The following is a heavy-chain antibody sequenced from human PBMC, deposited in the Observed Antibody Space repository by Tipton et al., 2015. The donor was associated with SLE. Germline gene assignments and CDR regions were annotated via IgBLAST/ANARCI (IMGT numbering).Heavy chain of an antibody. J-gene: IGHJ3*02. CDR1: GDSISSGDDY. CDR2: IYDSGST. CDR3: ARVAGWIEDAFDI. Sequence: TLSLTCTVSGDSISSGDDYWSWIRQTPGKGLEWIGNIYDSGSTYYNPSLKSRVTISVDTSKNQFSLKLSSVAAADTAVYYCARVAGWIEDAFDIWGQGTMVTVSS. D-gene: IGHD2-2*03. V-gene: IGHV4-30-4*01.